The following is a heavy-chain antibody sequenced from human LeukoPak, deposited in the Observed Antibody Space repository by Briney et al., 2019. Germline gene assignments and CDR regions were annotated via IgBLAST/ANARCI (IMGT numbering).Heavy chain of an antibody. J-gene: IGHJ4*02. CDR1: GCTFSSYG. V-gene: IGHV3-23*01. CDR3: AKDRRVTHL. D-gene: IGHD4-23*01. CDR2: IIGGGDNT. Sequence: TGGSLRLSCAASGCTFSSYGMTWVRQAPGKGLEWVSGIIGGGDNTYYADSVKGRFTISRDNSKNTLYLQMNSLRAEDTAVYYCAKDRRVTHLGGQGTLVTVSS.